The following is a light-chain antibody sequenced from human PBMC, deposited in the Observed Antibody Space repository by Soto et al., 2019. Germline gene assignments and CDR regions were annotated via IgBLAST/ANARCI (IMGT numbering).Light chain of an antibody. CDR3: QQYNNWPPNT. V-gene: IGKV3D-15*01. CDR2: DAS. J-gene: IGKJ1*01. CDR1: QSVSSY. Sequence: EIVMSQSPDTLYVSPGEGATLSCRASQSVSSYLAWYQQKPGQAPRLLIYDASNRATGIPARFSGSGSGTEFTLTIRSLQSEDFAVYYCQQYNNWPPNTFGQGTKGDIK.